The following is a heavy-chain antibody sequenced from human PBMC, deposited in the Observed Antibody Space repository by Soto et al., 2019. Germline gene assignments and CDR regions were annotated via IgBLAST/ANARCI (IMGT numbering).Heavy chain of an antibody. J-gene: IGHJ4*02. CDR1: GFTFSDHS. CDR2: TRNKANTYTT. CDR3: ARVRSGTYSLDY. D-gene: IGHD1-26*01. V-gene: IGHV3-72*01. Sequence: GGSLRLSCAASGFTFSDHSMDWVRQAPGKGLEWVGRTRNKANTYTTEYAASVKGRFTISRDDSKNSLYLQINSMKTEDTAVYYCARVRSGTYSLDYWGQGTLVTVSS.